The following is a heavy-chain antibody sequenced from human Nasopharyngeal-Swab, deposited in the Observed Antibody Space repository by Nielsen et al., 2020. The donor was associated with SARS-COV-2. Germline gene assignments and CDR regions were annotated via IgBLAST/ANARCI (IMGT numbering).Heavy chain of an antibody. D-gene: IGHD6-19*01. V-gene: IGHV3-23*01. CDR3: ARVRDSSAWWGAFDF. CDR2: ISGSGGSS. Sequence: GGSLRLSCAASGFTFSSYAMSWVRQAPGKGLEWVSAISGSGGSSYYADSVKGRFTLSRDKSKNTLYVHVNSLTTEDTGVYYCARVRDSSAWWGAFDFWGRGTMVTVSS. CDR1: GFTFSSYA. J-gene: IGHJ3*01.